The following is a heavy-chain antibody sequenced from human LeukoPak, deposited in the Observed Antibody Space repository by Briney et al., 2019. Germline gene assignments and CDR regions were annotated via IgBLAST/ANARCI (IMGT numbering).Heavy chain of an antibody. Sequence: SETLSLTCTVSGGSISSYYWSWTRQPPGKGLEWIGYIYYSGSTSYNPSLKSRVTISVDTSKNQFSLKLSSVTAADTAVYYCARGRSSLAYWGQGTLVTVSS. CDR1: GGSISSYY. V-gene: IGHV4-59*01. CDR3: ARGRSSLAY. CDR2: IYYSGST. D-gene: IGHD6-13*01. J-gene: IGHJ4*02.